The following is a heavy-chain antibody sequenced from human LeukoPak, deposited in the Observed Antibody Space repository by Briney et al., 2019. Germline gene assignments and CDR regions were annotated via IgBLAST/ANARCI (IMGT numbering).Heavy chain of an antibody. D-gene: IGHD6-6*01. V-gene: IGHV1-69*04. J-gene: IGHJ4*02. CDR2: IIPILGIA. CDR3: ARVGDSSSGSAALDY. CDR1: GGTFSSYA. Sequence: ASVKVSCKASGGTFSSYAISWVRQAPGQGLEWMGRIIPILGIANYAQKFQGRVTITADKSTSTAYMELSSLRSEDTAVYYCARVGDSSSGSAALDYWGQGTLVTVSS.